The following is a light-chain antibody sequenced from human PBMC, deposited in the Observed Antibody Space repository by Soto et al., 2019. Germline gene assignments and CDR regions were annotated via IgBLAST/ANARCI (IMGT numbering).Light chain of an antibody. V-gene: IGLV2-23*01. CDR1: SSNVGSYNL. Sequence: QSALTQPASVSGSPGQSITISCTGTSSNVGSYNLFSWYQQHPGEAPKLMIYEASKRPAGVSNRFSGSKSGNTASLTISGLQAEDEADYYCGSYAGSDNMIFGGGTQVTVL. J-gene: IGLJ2*01. CDR2: EAS. CDR3: GSYAGSDNMI.